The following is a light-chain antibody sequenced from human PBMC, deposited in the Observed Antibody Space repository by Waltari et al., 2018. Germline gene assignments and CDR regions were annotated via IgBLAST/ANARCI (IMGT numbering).Light chain of an antibody. CDR3: QQSHSTPLT. Sequence: DIQMTQSPSSLSASVGDRVTISCRASQSISNSLNWYQQHPGKAPNLLISAASTLQSGVPSRFSGSGSGTDFTLTISSLQPEDFAIYYCQQSHSTPLTFGGGTKVEMK. CDR1: QSISNS. J-gene: IGKJ4*01. V-gene: IGKV1-39*01. CDR2: AAS.